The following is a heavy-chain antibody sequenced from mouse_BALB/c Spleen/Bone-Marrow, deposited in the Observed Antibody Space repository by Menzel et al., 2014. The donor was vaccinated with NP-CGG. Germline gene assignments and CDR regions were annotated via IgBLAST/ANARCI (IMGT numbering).Heavy chain of an antibody. CDR2: ILPGSGSS. CDR1: GYTFSNYW. CDR3: ARGIRNYFDY. Sequence: VQLVESGAELMKPGASVKISCKATGYTFSNYWIEWVKQRPGHGLEWIGEILPGSGSSQYNEKFKGKATLTADTSSNTAYMQLSSLTSEDSAVYYCARGIRNYFDYWGQGTTLTVSS. V-gene: IGHV1-9*01. D-gene: IGHD3-2*02. J-gene: IGHJ2*01.